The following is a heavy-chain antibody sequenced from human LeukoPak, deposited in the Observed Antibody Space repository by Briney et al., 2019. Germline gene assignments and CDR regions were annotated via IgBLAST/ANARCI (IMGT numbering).Heavy chain of an antibody. CDR1: GGTFSSYA. V-gene: IGHV1-69*13. CDR3: ASRSDYDFWSGYQNYYFDY. J-gene: IGHJ4*02. CDR2: IIPIFGTA. Sequence: GASVKVSYKASGGTFSSYAISWVRQAPGQGLEWMGGIIPIFGTANYAQKFQGRVTITADESTSTAYMELSSLRSEDTAVYYCASRSDYDFWSGYQNYYFDYWGQGTLVTVSS. D-gene: IGHD3-3*01.